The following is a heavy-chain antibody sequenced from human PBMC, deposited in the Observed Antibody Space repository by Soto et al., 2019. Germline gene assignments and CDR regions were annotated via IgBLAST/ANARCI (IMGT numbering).Heavy chain of an antibody. J-gene: IGHJ1*01. Sequence: ASVKVSCKASGYTFTGYYMHWVRQAPGQGLEWMGWINPNSGGTNYAQKFQGWVTMTRDTSISTAYMELSRLRSDDTAVYYCARGVGYYGSGSYYSLEYFQHWGQGTLVTVSS. CDR3: ARGVGYYGSGSYYSLEYFQH. V-gene: IGHV1-2*04. CDR1: GYTFTGYY. D-gene: IGHD3-10*01. CDR2: INPNSGGT.